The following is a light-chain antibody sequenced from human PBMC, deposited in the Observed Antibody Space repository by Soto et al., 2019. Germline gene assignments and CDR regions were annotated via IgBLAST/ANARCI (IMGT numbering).Light chain of an antibody. CDR3: CSYAGSSLEV. Sequence: QSALTQPASVSGSPGQSITISCTGTSSDVGSYNLVSWYQQHPGKATKLMIYEGSKRPSGVSNRFSGSKSGNTASLTISGLQAEDEADYYCCSYAGSSLEVFGGGTKVTVL. CDR1: SSDVGSYNL. V-gene: IGLV2-23*01. J-gene: IGLJ2*01. CDR2: EGS.